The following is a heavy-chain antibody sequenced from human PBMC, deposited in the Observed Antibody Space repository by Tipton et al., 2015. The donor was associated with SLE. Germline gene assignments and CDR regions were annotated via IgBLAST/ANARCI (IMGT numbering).Heavy chain of an antibody. V-gene: IGHV3-66*01. D-gene: IGHD3-16*02. CDR1: GFTFSSYA. J-gene: IGHJ1*01. Sequence: SLRLSCAASGFTFSSYAMSWVRQAPGKGLEWVSAIYSGGNTYYADSVKGRFTISRDNSKNTLYLQMNSLRAEDTAVYYCARGPGGELSAEYFQHWGQGTLVTVSS. CDR2: IYSGGNT. CDR3: ARGPGGELSAEYFQH.